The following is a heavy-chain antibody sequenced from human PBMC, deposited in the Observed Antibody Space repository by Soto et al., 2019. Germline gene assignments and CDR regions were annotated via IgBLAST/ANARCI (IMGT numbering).Heavy chain of an antibody. CDR1: GFSLTTGKMG. V-gene: IGHV2-26*01. Sequence: TPLVNPTETLTLTCTVSGFSLTTGKMGVSWIRQPPGKALEWLAHIFSDNERSYSTSLQGRLTISKDTSGSQVVLSMTNVDPVDTATYYCARMNVDSYQFYYAMDVWGQGTTVTVSS. D-gene: IGHD4-17*01. CDR3: ARMNVDSYQFYYAMDV. J-gene: IGHJ6*02. CDR2: IFSDNER.